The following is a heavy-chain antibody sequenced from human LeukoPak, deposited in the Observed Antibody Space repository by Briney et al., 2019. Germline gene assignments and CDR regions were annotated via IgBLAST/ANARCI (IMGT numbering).Heavy chain of an antibody. J-gene: IGHJ6*02. Sequence: GGSLRLSCAASGFIFSSYAMHWVRQAPGKGLEWVAFISSDGSNKYYADSVKGRFTISRDNAKNSLYLQMNSLRAEDTAVYYCARGVSYYYYYYGMDVWGQGTTVTVSS. CDR1: GFIFSSYA. V-gene: IGHV3-30-3*01. CDR3: ARGVSYYYYYYGMDV. CDR2: ISSDGSNK.